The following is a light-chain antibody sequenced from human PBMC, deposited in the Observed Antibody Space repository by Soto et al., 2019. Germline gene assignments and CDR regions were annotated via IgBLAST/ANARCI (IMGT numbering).Light chain of an antibody. CDR3: QHYNSYSEA. CDR1: RTISSW. CDR2: KAC. Sequence: VQMPQSTSTRSGSVGDRVTITCQASRTISSWLAWYQQKPGKAPKLLIYKACTLKSGVPSRFSGSGSGTEFTLTISSLQPDDFATYYCQHYNSYSEAFGQGTNVDI. V-gene: IGKV1-5*03. J-gene: IGKJ1*01.